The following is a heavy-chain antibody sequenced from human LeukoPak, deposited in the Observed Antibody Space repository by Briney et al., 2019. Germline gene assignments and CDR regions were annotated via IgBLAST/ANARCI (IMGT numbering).Heavy chain of an antibody. CDR3: ARQLNRYDILTGDYPSTFDS. Sequence: SETLSLTCAVSGGSISSSTYYCGWIRQTPGKGLEWIGSIYYSGSTYYNPSLKSRVAISVDTSKNQFSLKLTSVTAADTAVYYCARQLNRYDILTGDYPSTFDSWGQGTLVTVSS. CDR1: GGSISSSTYY. J-gene: IGHJ4*02. D-gene: IGHD3-9*01. CDR2: IYYSGST. V-gene: IGHV4-39*01.